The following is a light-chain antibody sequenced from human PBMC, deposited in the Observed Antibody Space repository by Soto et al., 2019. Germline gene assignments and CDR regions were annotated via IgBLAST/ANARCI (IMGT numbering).Light chain of an antibody. V-gene: IGLV1-40*01. CDR1: RSDIGAGYD. Sequence: QSVLTQPPSVSGAPGESSIISCTGSRSDIGAGYDVNWYQQLPGTAPKRVILGNTNRPSGVPDRFSGARSGTSASLVITGLQADDEGDYYCQSFDTTLSVLFGGGTKLTVL. CDR3: QSFDTTLSVL. J-gene: IGLJ2*01. CDR2: GNT.